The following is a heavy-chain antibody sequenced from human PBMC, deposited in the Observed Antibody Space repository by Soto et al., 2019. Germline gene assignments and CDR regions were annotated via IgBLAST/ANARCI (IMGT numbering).Heavy chain of an antibody. CDR1: AFIFNNYD. D-gene: IGHD2-15*01. V-gene: IGHV3-23*01. Sequence: GGSLRLSCAASAFIFNNYDMTWVRQAPGKGLEWVSSISASGGTTYHADSVKGRFTISRDNSKNTLYLQMNSLRDEDTAIYYCAKGASGTNWFDPSGQGTLVTVSS. J-gene: IGHJ5*02. CDR2: ISASGGTT. CDR3: AKGASGTNWFDP.